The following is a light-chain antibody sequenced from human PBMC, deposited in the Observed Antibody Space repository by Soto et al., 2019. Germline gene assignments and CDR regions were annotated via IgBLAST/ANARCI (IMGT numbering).Light chain of an antibody. CDR1: QSVYNNY. CDR2: GAS. J-gene: IGKJ2*01. CDR3: QQYGIPPHS. V-gene: IGKV3-20*01. Sequence: EIVLTQSPGTLSLSPGESATLSCRASQSVYNNYLAWYQQKPGQTPRLLVNGASNRATGIPDRFSGGGSGTDFTLTISSLEPEDFAVYYCQQYGIPPHSFGQGTRVEIK.